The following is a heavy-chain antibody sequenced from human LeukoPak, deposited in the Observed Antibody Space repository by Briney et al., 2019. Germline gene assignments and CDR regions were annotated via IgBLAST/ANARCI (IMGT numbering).Heavy chain of an antibody. J-gene: IGHJ4*02. D-gene: IGHD3-22*01. V-gene: IGHV1-18*01. CDR2: INTYNGTT. CDR1: GYTFTSYD. CDR3: ARRGYYYDSSGYREKAFDY. Sequence: ASVKVSCKASGYTFTSYDISWVRQAPGQGPEWMGWINTYNGTTNSVQKFQARVTMTIDTSTSTAYMELRSLRSDDTAVFYCARRGYYYDSSGYREKAFDYWGQGTLVIVSS.